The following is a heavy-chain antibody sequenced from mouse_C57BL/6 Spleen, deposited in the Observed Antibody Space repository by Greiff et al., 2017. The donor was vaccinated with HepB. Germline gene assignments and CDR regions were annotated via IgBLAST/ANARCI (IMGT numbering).Heavy chain of an antibody. CDR3: ARLGRAVFDY. CDR1: GYTFTDYY. J-gene: IGHJ2*01. V-gene: IGHV1-26*01. D-gene: IGHD4-1*01. Sequence: VQLQQSGPELVKPGASVKISCKASGYTFTDYYMNWVKQSHGKSLEWIGDINPNNGGTSYNQKFKGKATLTVDKSSSTAYMELRSLTSEDSAVYYCARLGRAVFDYWGQGTTLTVSS. CDR2: INPNNGGT.